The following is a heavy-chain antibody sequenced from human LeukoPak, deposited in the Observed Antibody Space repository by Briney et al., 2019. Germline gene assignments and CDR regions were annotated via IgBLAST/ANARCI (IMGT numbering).Heavy chain of an antibody. CDR1: GFTFSIYN. V-gene: IGHV3-23*01. Sequence: GGSLRLSCAAPGFTFSIYNMNWVRQAPGKGLEWISHISSSSGTTYYADSVKGRFTISRDNSKNTLYLQMNSLRAEDTAVYYCAKGGILSAFDIWGQGTMVTVSS. D-gene: IGHD6-13*01. CDR2: ISSSSGTT. J-gene: IGHJ3*02. CDR3: AKGGILSAFDI.